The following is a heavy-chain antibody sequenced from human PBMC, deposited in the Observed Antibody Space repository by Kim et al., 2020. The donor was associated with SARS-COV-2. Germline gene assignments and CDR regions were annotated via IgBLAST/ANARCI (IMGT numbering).Heavy chain of an antibody. V-gene: IGHV3-30*02. J-gene: IGHJ4*02. Sequence: SVKGRFTISRDNSKNTLYLQMNSLRAEDTAVYYCAKDRGYYGSGSPYFDYWGQGTLVTVSS. D-gene: IGHD3-10*01. CDR3: AKDRGYYGSGSPYFDY.